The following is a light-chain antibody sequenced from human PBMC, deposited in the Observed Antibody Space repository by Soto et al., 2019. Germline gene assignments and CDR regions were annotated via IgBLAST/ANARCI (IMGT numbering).Light chain of an antibody. Sequence: RSPGTLSLSPRERATRSCRASQSVSSNYFAWYQQKSGQSPRLLIYDVSTRATGVPARFSGTGSETDFTLTISGLQSEDSAVYFCQQYNNWPFSFGQGTRLEI. CDR3: QQYNNWPFS. V-gene: IGKV3-15*01. J-gene: IGKJ5*01. CDR1: QSVSSN. CDR2: DVS.